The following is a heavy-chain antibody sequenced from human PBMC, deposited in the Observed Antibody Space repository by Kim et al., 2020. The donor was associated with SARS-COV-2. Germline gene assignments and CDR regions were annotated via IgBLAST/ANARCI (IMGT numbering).Heavy chain of an antibody. V-gene: IGHV3-33*01. CDR2: IWYDGSNK. CDR1: GFTFSSYG. D-gene: IGHD3-9*01. CDR3: ARDRKYYDILAGYHPPQGLYYCYGIDV. Sequence: GGSLRLSCAASGFTFSSYGMHWVRQAPGKGLEWVAVIWYDGSNKYYADSVKGRFTISRDNSKNTLYLQMNSLRAEDTAVYYCARDRKYYDILAGYHPPQGLYYCYGIDVWRRGTTVTVSS. J-gene: IGHJ6*02.